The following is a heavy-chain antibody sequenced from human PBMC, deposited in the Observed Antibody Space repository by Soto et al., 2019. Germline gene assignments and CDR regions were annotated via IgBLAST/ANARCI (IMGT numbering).Heavy chain of an antibody. D-gene: IGHD5-18*01. CDR2: IWYDGSNK. J-gene: IGHJ6*02. CDR3: ARDTARGVVLIYYGMDV. Sequence: QVQLVESGGGVVQPGRSLRLSCAASGFTFSSYGMHWVRQAPGKGLEWVAVIWYDGSNKYYADSVKGRFTISRDNSKNTVDLKMNSLSAEDTAVYYCARDTARGVVLIYYGMDVWGQGTTVTVSS. CDR1: GFTFSSYG. V-gene: IGHV3-33*01.